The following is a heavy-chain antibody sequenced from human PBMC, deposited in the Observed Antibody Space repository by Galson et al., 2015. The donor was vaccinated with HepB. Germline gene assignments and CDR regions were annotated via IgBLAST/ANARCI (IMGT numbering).Heavy chain of an antibody. CDR1: GGSISSYY. V-gene: IGHV4-59*08. J-gene: IGHJ4*02. CDR2: VHYSGST. D-gene: IGHD2-21*01. Sequence: ETLSLTCTVSGGSISSYYWSWIRQPPGKGLEWIGYVHYSGSTNYNPSLKSRVTISVDTSMIQFSLKVTSVTAADTAVYYCAAEGFQAYFDYWGQGTLVTVSS. CDR3: AAEGFQAYFDY.